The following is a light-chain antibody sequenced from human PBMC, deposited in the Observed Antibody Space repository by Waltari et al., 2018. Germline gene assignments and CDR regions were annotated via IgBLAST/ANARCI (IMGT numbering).Light chain of an antibody. CDR2: AAS. J-gene: IGKJ4*01. CDR3: QQRNSYPPT. V-gene: IGKV1-17*01. Sequence: DIQMTQSPSSLSASVGDKVTITCRASQGINNALAWYQQKPGKAPKLLIYAASNLQSGVPSRFSGSGSGTDFTFTISSLQPEDFAVYFCQQRNSYPPTFGGGTKVEVK. CDR1: QGINNA.